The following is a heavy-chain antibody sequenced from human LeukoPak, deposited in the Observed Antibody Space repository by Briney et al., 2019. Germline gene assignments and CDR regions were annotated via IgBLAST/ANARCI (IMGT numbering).Heavy chain of an antibody. D-gene: IGHD6-13*01. V-gene: IGHV4-59*01. CDR1: GGSISSYY. CDR3: ARVAYSSSWYTVGDYFDY. J-gene: IGHJ4*02. Sequence: PSETLSLTCTVSGGSISSYYWSWIRQPPGKGLEWIGYIYYSGSTNYSPSLKSRVTISVDTSKNQFSLKLSSVTAADTAVYYCARVAYSSSWYTVGDYFDYWGQGTLVTVSS. CDR2: IYYSGST.